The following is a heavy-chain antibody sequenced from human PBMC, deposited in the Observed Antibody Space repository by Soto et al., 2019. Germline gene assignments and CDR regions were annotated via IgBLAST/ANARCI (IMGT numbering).Heavy chain of an antibody. CDR3: ARVLGAPLYYFDY. J-gene: IGHJ4*02. V-gene: IGHV4-38-2*02. D-gene: IGHD1-26*01. CDR2: IYQSGST. CDR1: GYSISIGNY. Sequence: SETLSLTCPVSGYSISIGNYWGWIRQPPGKRLEWIGSIYQSGSTYYNPSLRSRATISVDTSKNQFSLKLSSVTAADTAVYYCARVLGAPLYYFDYWGQGILVTVYS.